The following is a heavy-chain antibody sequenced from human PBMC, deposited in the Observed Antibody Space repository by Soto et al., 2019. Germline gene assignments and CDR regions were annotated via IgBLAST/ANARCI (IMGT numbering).Heavy chain of an antibody. J-gene: IGHJ3*02. CDR1: GYTFTRYG. CDR2: ISAYNGNT. V-gene: IGHV1-18*01. Sequence: ASVKVSWKGSGYTFTRYGISWVRQAPGQGLEWMGWISAYNGNTNYAQKLQGRVTMTTDTSTSTAYMELRSLRSDDTAVYYCARYSGYDWGDAFDIWGQGTMVTGSS. D-gene: IGHD5-12*01. CDR3: ARYSGYDWGDAFDI.